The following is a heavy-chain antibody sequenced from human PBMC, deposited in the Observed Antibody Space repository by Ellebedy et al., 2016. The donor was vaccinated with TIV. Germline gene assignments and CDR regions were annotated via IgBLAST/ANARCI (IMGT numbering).Heavy chain of an antibody. D-gene: IGHD1-26*01. V-gene: IGHV4-4*07. CDR2: IYTSGST. CDR3: ARDVERGATIPRVYYGMDV. Sequence: SETLSLXXTVSGGSISSYYWSWIRQPAGKGLEWIGRIYTSGSTNYNPSLKSRVTMSVDTSKNQFSLKLSSVTAADTAVYYCARDVERGATIPRVYYGMDVWGQGTTVTVSS. J-gene: IGHJ6*02. CDR1: GGSISSYY.